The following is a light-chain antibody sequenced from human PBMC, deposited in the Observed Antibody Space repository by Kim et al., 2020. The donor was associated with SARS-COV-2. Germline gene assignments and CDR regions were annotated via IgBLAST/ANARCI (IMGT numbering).Light chain of an antibody. CDR3: QQYYDTPYT. Sequence: RATINCKTNQSVLNRSNNKNYLVWYQQKPGQPPKLLIYWSSTRESGVPDRFSGSGSGTDFTLTISSLQAEDVAVYYCQQYYDTPYTFGQGTKLEI. CDR1: QSVLNRSNNKNY. J-gene: IGKJ2*01. V-gene: IGKV4-1*01. CDR2: WSS.